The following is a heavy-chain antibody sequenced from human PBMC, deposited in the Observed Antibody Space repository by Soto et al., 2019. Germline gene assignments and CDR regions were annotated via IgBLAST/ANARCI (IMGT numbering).Heavy chain of an antibody. CDR2: IKEDGTMT. CDR1: GFSFSSFW. J-gene: IGHJ4*02. Sequence: VQLVESGGGLVQPGGSLRLSCATSGFSFSSFWMAWVRQAPGKGLEWLANIKEDGTMTYYLESVKGRYTISRDNAKNSLFLQIDTLTADDTGVYYCARDVADNRHDYWGPGTLVIVSS. CDR3: ARDVADNRHDY. V-gene: IGHV3-7*04. D-gene: IGHD2-21*01.